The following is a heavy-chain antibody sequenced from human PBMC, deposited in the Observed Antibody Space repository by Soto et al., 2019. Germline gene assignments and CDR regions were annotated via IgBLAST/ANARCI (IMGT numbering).Heavy chain of an antibody. CDR2: ISGSGGST. Sequence: EVQLLESGGGLVQPGESLRLSCAASGFTFSSYAMSWVRQAPGKGLEWVSAISGSGGSTYYADSVKGRFTISRDNSKNTLYLQMNRLRAEDTAVYYCAKDRLWFGELSNAFDIWRQGTMVTVSS. D-gene: IGHD3-10*01. V-gene: IGHV3-23*01. J-gene: IGHJ3*02. CDR3: AKDRLWFGELSNAFDI. CDR1: GFTFSSYA.